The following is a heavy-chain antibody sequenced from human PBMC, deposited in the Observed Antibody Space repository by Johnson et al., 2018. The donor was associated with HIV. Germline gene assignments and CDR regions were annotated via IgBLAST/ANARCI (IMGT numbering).Heavy chain of an antibody. Sequence: QVHLVESGGGVVQPGGSLRLPCAASGFTFSSYAMHWVRQAPGKGLEWVAVISYDGSNKYYADSVKGRFTISRDNSKNTLYLQMNSLRAEDAAVYYCAREAHYYDSSGLKRGAFDIWGQGTMVTVSS. CDR1: GFTFSSYA. CDR3: AREAHYYDSSGLKRGAFDI. D-gene: IGHD3-22*01. CDR2: ISYDGSNK. V-gene: IGHV3-30-3*01. J-gene: IGHJ3*02.